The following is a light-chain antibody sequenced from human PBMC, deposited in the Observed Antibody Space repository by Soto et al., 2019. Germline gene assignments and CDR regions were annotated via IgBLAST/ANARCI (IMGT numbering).Light chain of an antibody. Sequence: EIVMTQSPATLSVSPGERATLSCRASQSVSSSYLAWYQQKPGQAPRLLIYGASSRATGIPDRFSGSGSGTDFTLTISSLQPEDVATYYCQQGKSFPLTFGGGTKVDIK. CDR3: QQGKSFPLT. J-gene: IGKJ4*01. V-gene: IGKV3D-20*02. CDR1: QSVSSSY. CDR2: GAS.